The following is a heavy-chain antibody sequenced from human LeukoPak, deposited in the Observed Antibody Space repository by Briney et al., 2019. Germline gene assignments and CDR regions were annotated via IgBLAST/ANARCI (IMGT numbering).Heavy chain of an antibody. CDR3: ARDNDGSTSLPWAFDI. CDR1: GGSISSGGYS. CDR2: IYHSGST. D-gene: IGHD2-2*01. J-gene: IGHJ3*02. V-gene: IGHV4-30-2*01. Sequence: KPSETLSLTCTVSGGSISSGGYSWSWIRQPPGKGLEWIGYIYHSGSTYYNPSLKSRVTISVDRSKNQFSLKLSSVTAADTAVYYCARDNDGSTSLPWAFDIWGQGTMVTVSS.